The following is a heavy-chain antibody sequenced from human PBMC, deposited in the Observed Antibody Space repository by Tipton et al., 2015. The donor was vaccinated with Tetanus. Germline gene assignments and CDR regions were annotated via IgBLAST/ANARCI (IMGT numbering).Heavy chain of an antibody. J-gene: IGHJ4*02. D-gene: IGHD3-22*01. CDR3: AKYPLYYYDSSGPMTGY. CDR2: ISGSGGST. Sequence: SLRLSCAASGFTFSSYAMSWVRQAPGKGLEWVSAISGSGGSTYYADSVKGRFTISRDNSKNTLYLQMDSLRAEDTAVYYCAKYPLYYYDSSGPMTGYWGQGTLVTVSS. V-gene: IGHV3-23*01. CDR1: GFTFSSYA.